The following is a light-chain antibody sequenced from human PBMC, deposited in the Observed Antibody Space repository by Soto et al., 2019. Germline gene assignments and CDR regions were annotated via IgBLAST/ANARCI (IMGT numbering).Light chain of an antibody. CDR2: EVS. CDR1: SSDVGGHKY. CDR3: SSYAGSTNFYV. V-gene: IGLV2-8*01. J-gene: IGLJ1*01. Sequence: QSALTQPPSASGSPGQSVTISCTGTSSDVGGHKYVSWYQQHPGKAPKLIIYEVSERPSGVPDRFSGSKSGNTASLTVSGLQPEDEAEYYCSSYAGSTNFYVFGTGTQLTVL.